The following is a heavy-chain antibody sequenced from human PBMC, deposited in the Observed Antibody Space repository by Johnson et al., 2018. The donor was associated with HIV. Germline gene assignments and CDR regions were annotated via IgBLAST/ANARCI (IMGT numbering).Heavy chain of an antibody. V-gene: IGHV3-20*04. CDR3: AKDTGSYYDTFLAWYI. CDR1: GFTFDEYA. CDR2: INWNGGRI. Sequence: VQLVESGGGVVRPGGSLRLSCGASGFTFDEYAMSWVRQGPGKGLEWVSGINWNGGRIGYADYVKGRFTISSDNSKNTLYLEMNRLRAEDTAVYYCAKDTGSYYDTFLAWYIWGQGTMVTVSS. D-gene: IGHD3-22*01. J-gene: IGHJ3*02.